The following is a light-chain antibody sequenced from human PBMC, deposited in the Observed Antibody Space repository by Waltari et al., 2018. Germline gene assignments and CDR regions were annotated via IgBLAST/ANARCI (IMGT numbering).Light chain of an antibody. Sequence: EIVLTQSPGTLSLSPGERATLSCRASQSVNNYLAWFQQKPGQAPRLLIYGASSRATAIPDRISGSGSGTDFTLTIIGLEPQDFAVYYCQQYSSSPLTFGPGTKVDIK. V-gene: IGKV3-20*01. J-gene: IGKJ3*01. CDR3: QQYSSSPLT. CDR2: GAS. CDR1: QSVNNY.